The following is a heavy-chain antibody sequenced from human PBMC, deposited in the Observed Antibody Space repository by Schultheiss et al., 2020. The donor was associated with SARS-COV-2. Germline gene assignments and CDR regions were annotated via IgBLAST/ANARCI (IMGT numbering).Heavy chain of an antibody. J-gene: IGHJ5*02. Sequence: SETLSLTCTVPGGSVSSGGYYWTWIRQPPGKGLEWIGSIYYSGSTNYNPSLKSRVTISVDTSKNQFSLKLSSVTAADTAVYYCARGLVVVATNWFDPWGQGTLVTVSS. CDR3: ARGLVVVATNWFDP. V-gene: IGHV4-61*08. CDR1: GGSVSSGGYY. CDR2: IYYSGST. D-gene: IGHD2-15*01.